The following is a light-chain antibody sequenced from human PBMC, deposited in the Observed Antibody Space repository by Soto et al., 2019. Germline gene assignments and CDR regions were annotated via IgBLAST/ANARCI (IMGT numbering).Light chain of an antibody. CDR3: IPPLLPST. CDR2: LGS. J-gene: IGKJ5*01. V-gene: IGKV2-28*01. Sequence: LPPLSPLGTPGARASISCRSSQSLLHSHGYNSLDWYLQKPGQSPQLLIYLGSTRASGVPDRFSGSGSGTDFTLKISREAAEGVGVCSTIPPLLPSTSGQ. CDR1: QSLLHSHGYNS.